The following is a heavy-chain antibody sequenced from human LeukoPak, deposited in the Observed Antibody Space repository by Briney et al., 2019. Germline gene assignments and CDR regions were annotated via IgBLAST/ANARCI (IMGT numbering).Heavy chain of an antibody. CDR2: IKRKSDGDTT. Sequence: GGSLRLSCAASGFGFSYAWMSWVRQAPGKGPGWIGRIKRKSDGDTTDYAAPVKGRFTISRDDSKNTLFLQMNSLKTEDTAFYYCTTAPSGYAYMNGWHLDYWGQGALVTVSS. J-gene: IGHJ4*02. CDR1: GFGFSYAW. V-gene: IGHV3-15*01. D-gene: IGHD5-18*01. CDR3: TTAPSGYAYMNGWHLDY.